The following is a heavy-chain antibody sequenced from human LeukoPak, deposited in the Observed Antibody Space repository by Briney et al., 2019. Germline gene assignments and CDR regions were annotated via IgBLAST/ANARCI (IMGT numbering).Heavy chain of an antibody. Sequence: SETLSLTCAVYGGSFGGYYWSWIRQPPGKGLEWIGEINHSGSTNYNPSLKSRVTISVDTSKNQFSLKLTSVTAADTAVYYCARTTEGGYTYGYFYYYYMDVWGKGTTVTISS. CDR1: GGSFGGYY. V-gene: IGHV4-34*01. J-gene: IGHJ6*03. D-gene: IGHD5-18*01. CDR2: INHSGST. CDR3: ARTTEGGYTYGYFYYYYMDV.